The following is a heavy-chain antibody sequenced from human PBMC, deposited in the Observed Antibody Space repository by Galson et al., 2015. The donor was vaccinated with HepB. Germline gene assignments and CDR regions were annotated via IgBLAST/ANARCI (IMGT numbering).Heavy chain of an antibody. J-gene: IGHJ6*02. V-gene: IGHV4-34*01. Sequence: LSLPCAVYGGSFSGYYWSWIRQPPGKGLEWIGEINHSGSTNYNPSLKSRVTISVDTSKNQFSLKLSSVTAADTAVYYCARGCYVNYDFWSGYRHNQYGMDVWGQGTTVTVSS. CDR2: INHSGST. D-gene: IGHD3-3*01. CDR1: GGSFSGYY. CDR3: ARGCYVNYDFWSGYRHNQYGMDV.